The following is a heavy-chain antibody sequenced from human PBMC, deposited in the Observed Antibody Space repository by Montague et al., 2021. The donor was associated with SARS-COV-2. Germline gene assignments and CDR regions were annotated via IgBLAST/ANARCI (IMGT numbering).Heavy chain of an antibody. CDR3: ARDLLRYRSSTSCYNDAFDI. D-gene: IGHD2-2*01. CDR1: GGSISSSNW. Sequence: SETLSLTCAVSGGSISSSNWWSWVRQPPGKGLEWIGEIYHSGSTXXNPXXXSRVTISVDKSKNQFSLKLSSVTAADAAVYYCARDLLRYRSSTSCYNDAFDIWGQGTMVTVSS. CDR2: IYHSGST. V-gene: IGHV4-4*02. J-gene: IGHJ3*02.